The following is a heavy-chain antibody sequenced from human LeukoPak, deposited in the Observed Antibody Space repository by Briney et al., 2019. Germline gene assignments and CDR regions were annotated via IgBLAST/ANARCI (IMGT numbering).Heavy chain of an antibody. D-gene: IGHD3-10*01. CDR2: ISAYNGNT. CDR1: GYAFTSYG. CDR3: ARVPFLSRITMVRGAKNY. V-gene: IGHV1-18*01. Sequence: GASVKVSCKASGYAFTSYGISWVRQAPGQGLEWMGWISAYNGNTNYAQKLQGRVTMTTDTSTSTAYMELRSLRSDDTAVYYCARVPFLSRITMVRGAKNYWGQGTLVTVSS. J-gene: IGHJ4*02.